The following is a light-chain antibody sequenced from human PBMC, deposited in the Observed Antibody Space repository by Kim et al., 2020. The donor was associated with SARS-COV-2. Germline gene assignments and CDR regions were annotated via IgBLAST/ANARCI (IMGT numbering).Light chain of an antibody. CDR2: WAS. Sequence: TATINCKSSQSVLYSSNNKNYLAWYQQKLGQPPNLLIYWASTRESGVPDRFSGSGSGTDFTLTISSLQAEDVAVYYCQQYYSTLYTFGQGTRLEI. CDR1: QSVLYSSNNKNY. V-gene: IGKV4-1*01. J-gene: IGKJ2*01. CDR3: QQYYSTLYT.